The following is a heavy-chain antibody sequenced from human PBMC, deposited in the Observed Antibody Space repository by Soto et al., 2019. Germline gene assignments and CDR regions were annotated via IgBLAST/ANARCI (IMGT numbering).Heavy chain of an antibody. CDR2: ISSSSTYI. CDR1: GFTFSSYS. CDR3: ARSPVEIVATSLYWFDS. J-gene: IGHJ5*01. Sequence: EVQLVESGGGLVKPGGPLRLSCAASGFTFSSYSMNWVRQAPGKGLEWISSISSSSTYIYYADSVKGRFTISRDNAKNSLYLQMNSLRVEDTAVYYCARSPVEIVATSLYWFDSWGQGTLVTVSS. D-gene: IGHD5-12*01. V-gene: IGHV3-21*01.